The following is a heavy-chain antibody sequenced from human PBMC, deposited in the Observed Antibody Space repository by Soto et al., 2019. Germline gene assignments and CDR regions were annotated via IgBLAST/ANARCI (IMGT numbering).Heavy chain of an antibody. V-gene: IGHV4-39*01. CDR2: IYYSGST. J-gene: IGHJ3*02. D-gene: IGHD3-10*01. CDR3: ARYGSTAFDI. CDR1: GGSISSSSYY. Sequence: SETLSLTCTVSGGSISSSSYYWGWIRQPPGKGLEWIGSIYYSGSTYYNPSLKSRVTISVDTSKNQFSLKLSSVTAADTAVYYCARYGSTAFDIWGQGTMVTVSS.